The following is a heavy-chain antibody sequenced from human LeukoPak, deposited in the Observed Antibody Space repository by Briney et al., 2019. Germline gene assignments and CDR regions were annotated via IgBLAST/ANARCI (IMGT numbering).Heavy chain of an antibody. V-gene: IGHV3-30*18. CDR1: GFTFSSYG. J-gene: IGHJ6*04. D-gene: IGHD2-2*01. Sequence: GGSLRLSCAASGFTFSSYGMHWVRQAPGKGLEWVAVITYDGSNKYYADSVKGRFTISRDNSKNTLYLQMNSLRDEDTAVYYCAKDFNDCSSTSCLPYYYYYGMDVWGKGTTVTVSS. CDR2: ITYDGSNK. CDR3: AKDFNDCSSTSCLPYYYYYGMDV.